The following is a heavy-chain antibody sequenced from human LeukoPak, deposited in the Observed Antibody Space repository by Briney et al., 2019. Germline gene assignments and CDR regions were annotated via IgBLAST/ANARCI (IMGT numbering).Heavy chain of an antibody. Sequence: ASVKVSCKSSGYTFTDYYIHWVRQAPGRGLEWVGWINPKNGDTNYAREFRGRVTMTKDTSTHTAYMDLTRLTSDDTANYYCARDRCPTGVCYFHSWGPGTLVIVSS. V-gene: IGHV1-2*02. CDR3: ARDRCPTGVCYFHS. D-gene: IGHD2-8*01. J-gene: IGHJ4*02. CDR1: GYTFTDYY. CDR2: INPKNGDT.